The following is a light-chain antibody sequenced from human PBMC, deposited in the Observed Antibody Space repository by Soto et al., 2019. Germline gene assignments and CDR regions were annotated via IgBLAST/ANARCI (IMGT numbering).Light chain of an antibody. CDR3: QQYDNLPIT. V-gene: IGKV1-33*01. Sequence: DIQMTQSPSSLSASVGDRVTITCQASQDISNYLNWYQQKPGKAPKLLIYDASNLGTGVPSRFSGSGSGTDFTFTISSLQTEDIATYYCQQYDNLPITFGQGTRLEIK. CDR2: DAS. CDR1: QDISNY. J-gene: IGKJ5*01.